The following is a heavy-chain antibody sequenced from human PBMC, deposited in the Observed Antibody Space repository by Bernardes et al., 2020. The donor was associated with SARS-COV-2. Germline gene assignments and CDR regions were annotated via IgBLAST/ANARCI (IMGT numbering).Heavy chain of an antibody. D-gene: IGHD1-26*01. Sequence: SETLSLTCSVSGGSLTNSSLYWAWLRQSPEKGLEYIGNVYYRGTTYYNPSLKSRVTISIDTSTNQFSLDLKSVTAADTAIYYCATHVAIVGAAGFWGQGTLVTVSS. CDR3: ATHVAIVGAAGF. CDR1: GGSLTNSSLY. V-gene: IGHV4-39*01. CDR2: VYYRGTT. J-gene: IGHJ4*02.